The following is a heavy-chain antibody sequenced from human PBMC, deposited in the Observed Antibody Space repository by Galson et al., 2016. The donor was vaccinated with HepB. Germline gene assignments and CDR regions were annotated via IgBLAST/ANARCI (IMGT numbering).Heavy chain of an antibody. D-gene: IGHD4-23*01. V-gene: IGHV3-21*01. CDR2: ISSDSINT. CDR1: GFTFSSYT. J-gene: IGHJ6*02. Sequence: SLRLSCAASGFTFSSYTMNWVRQAPGKGLEWVADISSDSINTNYADSLKGRFTISRDYAKGLVYLQMNSLRAEDTAVYYCARGGKSDEGDYFGMDVWGQGTPVTVSS. CDR3: ARGGKSDEGDYFGMDV.